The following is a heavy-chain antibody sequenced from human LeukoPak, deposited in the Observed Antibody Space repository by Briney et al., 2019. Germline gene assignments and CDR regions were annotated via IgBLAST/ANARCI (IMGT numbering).Heavy chain of an antibody. CDR1: GNYW. CDR3: VSFYETY. D-gene: IGHD2/OR15-2a*01. V-gene: IGHV3-74*01. CDR2: INSDGSWT. Sequence: GGSLRLSCAASGNYWMHWVRKVPGKGLVWVSHINSDGSWTSYADSVKGRFTISKDNAKNTVYLQMNSLRAGDTAVYYCVSFYETYWGRGTLVTVSS. J-gene: IGHJ4*02.